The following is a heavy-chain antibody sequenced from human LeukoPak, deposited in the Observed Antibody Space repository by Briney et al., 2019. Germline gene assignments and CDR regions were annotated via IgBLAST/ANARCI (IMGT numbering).Heavy chain of an antibody. CDR1: GFTFSSYG. V-gene: IGHV3-30*02. CDR3: AKDRSDYYDSSGYSYYFDY. Sequence: GGSLRLSCAASGFTFSSYGMHWVRQAPGKGLEWVAFIRYDGSNKYYADSVKGRFTISRDNSKNTLYLQMNSLRAEDTAVYYCAKDRSDYYDSSGYSYYFDYWGQGILVTVSS. CDR2: IRYDGSNK. D-gene: IGHD3-22*01. J-gene: IGHJ4*02.